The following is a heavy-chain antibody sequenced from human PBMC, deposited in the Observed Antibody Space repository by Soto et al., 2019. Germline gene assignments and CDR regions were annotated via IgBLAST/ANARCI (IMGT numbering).Heavy chain of an antibody. D-gene: IGHD2-2*01. CDR3: ASTIGDCSSTSCYSFYFDY. CDR2: IIPIFGTA. CDR1: GGTFSSYA. J-gene: IGHJ4*02. Sequence: SVKVSCKASGGTFSSYAISWVRQAPGQGLEWMGGIIPIFGTANYAQKFQGRVTITADESTSTAYMELSSLRSEDTAVYYCASTIGDCSSTSCYSFYFDYWGQGTLVTVSS. V-gene: IGHV1-69*13.